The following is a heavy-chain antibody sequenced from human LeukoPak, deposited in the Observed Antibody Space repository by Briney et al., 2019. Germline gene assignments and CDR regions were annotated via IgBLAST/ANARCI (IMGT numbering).Heavy chain of an antibody. J-gene: IGHJ4*02. CDR2: ISSSSSYI. Sequence: GGSLRLSCAASGFTFSSYSMNWVRQAPGKGLEWVSSISSSSSYIYYADSVKGRFTISRDNAKNSLYLQMNSLRPEDTAVYYCARAVVATAVYYFDYWGQGTLVTVSS. CDR1: GFTFSSYS. CDR3: ARAVVATAVYYFDY. V-gene: IGHV3-21*01. D-gene: IGHD5-12*01.